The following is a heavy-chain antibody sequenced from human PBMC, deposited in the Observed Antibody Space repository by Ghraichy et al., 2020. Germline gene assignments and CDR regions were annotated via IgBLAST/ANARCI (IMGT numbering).Heavy chain of an antibody. CDR2: IYYSGST. CDR1: GGSISSSSYY. J-gene: IGHJ6*02. D-gene: IGHD1-14*01. CDR3: ARHNNVYYYYYGVDV. V-gene: IGHV4-39*01. Sequence: SQTLSLTCTVSGGSISSSSYYLGWIRQPPGKGLEWIGSIYYSGSTYYNPSLKSRVTISVDTSKNQFSLRLSSVTAADTAVYYCARHNNVYYYYYGVDVWGQGTTVTVSS.